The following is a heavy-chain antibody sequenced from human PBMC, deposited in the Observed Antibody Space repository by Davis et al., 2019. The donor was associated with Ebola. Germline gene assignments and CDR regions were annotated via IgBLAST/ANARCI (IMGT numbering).Heavy chain of an antibody. J-gene: IGHJ5*02. Sequence: SETLSLTCTVSGGSVSSGYYYWSWIRQSPGKGLEWIAYIYYSGSTSYNPSLKSRVTISVDTSENQFSLKLTSVTAADTAVYYCARHTSYGGKTWFDPWGQGTLVTVSS. V-gene: IGHV4-61*01. D-gene: IGHD4-23*01. CDR3: ARHTSYGGKTWFDP. CDR2: IYYSGST. CDR1: GGSVSSGYYY.